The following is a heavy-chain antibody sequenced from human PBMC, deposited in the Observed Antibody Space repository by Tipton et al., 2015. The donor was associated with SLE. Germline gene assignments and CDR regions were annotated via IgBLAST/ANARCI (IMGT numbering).Heavy chain of an antibody. CDR1: GYSISSDYY. J-gene: IGHJ5*02. D-gene: IGHD5-18*01. CDR3: ARGGIQLWNWFDP. CDR2: VYHSGST. Sequence: TLSLTCTVSGYSISSDYYWGWIRQPPGKGLEWIGSVYHSGSTYYNPPLKSRVTISVDTSKNQFSLKLNPVTAADTAVYYCARGGIQLWNWFDPWGQGTLVTVSS. V-gene: IGHV4-38-2*02.